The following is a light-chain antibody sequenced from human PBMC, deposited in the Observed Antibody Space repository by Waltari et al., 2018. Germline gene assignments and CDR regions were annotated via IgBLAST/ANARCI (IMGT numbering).Light chain of an antibody. Sequence: QSALTQPASASGSPGQSITISCTGTSSDVGGYNCVSWYQHHPGKAPKLLVFDVSNRPSGASNRFSGSKSGNTASLTIAGLQAGDEADYYCSSKTSSSTVVFGGGTKLTVL. CDR3: SSKTSSSTVV. V-gene: IGLV2-14*03. CDR2: DVS. J-gene: IGLJ2*01. CDR1: SSDVGGYNC.